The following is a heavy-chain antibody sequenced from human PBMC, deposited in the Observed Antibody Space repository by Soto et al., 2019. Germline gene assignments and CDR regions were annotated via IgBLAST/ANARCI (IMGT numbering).Heavy chain of an antibody. V-gene: IGHV4-59*08. CDR1: GGSISSYY. D-gene: IGHD5-12*01. CDR3: AASIVATISGGFDY. J-gene: IGHJ4*02. CDR2: IYYSGST. Sequence: SETLSLTCTVSGGSISSYYWSWIRQPPGKGLEWIGYIYYSGSTNYNPSLKSRVTISVDTSKNQFSLKLSSVTAADTAVYYCAASIVATISGGFDYWGQGTLVTVSS.